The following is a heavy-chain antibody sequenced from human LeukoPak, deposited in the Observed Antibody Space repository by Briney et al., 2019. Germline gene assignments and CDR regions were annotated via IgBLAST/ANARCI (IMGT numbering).Heavy chain of an antibody. CDR3: ARDTGELIY. D-gene: IGHD7-27*01. CDR2: IIPMFGTT. J-gene: IGHJ4*02. CDR1: VGTFSIDP. Sequence: ASVKVSCKASVGTFSIDPISWVRHAPGQGLEWMGRIIPMFGTTNYAQEFLRGVTITTDESTSTAYMELNSLTSEDTAVYYCARDTGELIYWGQGTLVTVSS. V-gene: IGHV1-69*05.